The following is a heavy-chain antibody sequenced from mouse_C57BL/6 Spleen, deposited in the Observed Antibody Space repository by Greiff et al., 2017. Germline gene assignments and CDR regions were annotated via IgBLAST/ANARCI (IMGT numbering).Heavy chain of an antibody. Sequence: VQLQQSGAELAKPGASVQLSCKASGYTFTSYWKHWVKQRPGQGLEGIGDINPSSGYTKYNQKFKDKATLTADKSSSTAYMQLSSLTYEDSAVYDWARSYYGSTFDYWGQGTTLTVSS. D-gene: IGHD1-1*01. J-gene: IGHJ2*01. V-gene: IGHV1-7*01. CDR1: GYTFTSYW. CDR3: ARSYYGSTFDY. CDR2: INPSSGYT.